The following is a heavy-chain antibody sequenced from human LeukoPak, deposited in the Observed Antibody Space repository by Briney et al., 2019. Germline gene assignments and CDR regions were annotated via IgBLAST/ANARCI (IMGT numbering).Heavy chain of an antibody. D-gene: IGHD1-26*01. CDR2: MNPNSGGT. Sequence: ASVKVSCKASGYTFTSYDINWVRQATGQGLEWMGWMNPNSGGTNYARKFLGRVTMTSDTSISTAYMELSRLKSDDTAVYYCARDHSGNYLFDYWGQGTLVTVSS. CDR3: ARDHSGNYLFDY. J-gene: IGHJ4*02. CDR1: GYTFTSYD. V-gene: IGHV1-2*02.